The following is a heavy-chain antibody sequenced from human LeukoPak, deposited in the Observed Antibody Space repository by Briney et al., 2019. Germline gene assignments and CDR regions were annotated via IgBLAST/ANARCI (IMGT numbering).Heavy chain of an antibody. J-gene: IGHJ4*02. V-gene: IGHV3-23*01. Sequence: GGSLRLSCAASGLTFSSYAMSWVRQAPGKGLEWVSAISGSGGSTYYADSVKGRFTISRDNSKNTLYLQMNSLRAEDTAVYYCAKGTSMVRGVIWAAPFDYWGQGTLVTVSS. CDR2: ISGSGGST. CDR1: GLTFSSYA. D-gene: IGHD3-10*01. CDR3: AKGTSMVRGVIWAAPFDY.